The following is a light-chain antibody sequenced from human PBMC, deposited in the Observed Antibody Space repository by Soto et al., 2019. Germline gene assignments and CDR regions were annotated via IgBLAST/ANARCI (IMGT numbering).Light chain of an antibody. J-gene: IGKJ5*01. Sequence: EIVLTQSPATLSLSPGERATLSCRASQSVSSYLAWYQQKPGQAPRLLIYDASNRATGIPARFSGSGSGTDFTLYISSLEPEDFAVYYCQQRSNWPPITFGQGKRLEIK. CDR1: QSVSSY. CDR2: DAS. V-gene: IGKV3-11*01. CDR3: QQRSNWPPIT.